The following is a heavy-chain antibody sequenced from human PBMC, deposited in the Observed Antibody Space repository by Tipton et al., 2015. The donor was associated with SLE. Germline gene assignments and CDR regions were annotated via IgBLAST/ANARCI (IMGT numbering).Heavy chain of an antibody. Sequence: GSLRLSCAASGFTFSSYGMHWVRQAPGKGLEWVAFIRYDGSNKHYADSVKGRFTISRDNSKNTLYLQMNGLRAEDTAVYYCAKTYCGGDCYPFGYWGQGTLVTVSS. CDR1: GFTFSSYG. V-gene: IGHV3-30*02. D-gene: IGHD2-21*02. J-gene: IGHJ4*02. CDR2: IRYDGSNK. CDR3: AKTYCGGDCYPFGY.